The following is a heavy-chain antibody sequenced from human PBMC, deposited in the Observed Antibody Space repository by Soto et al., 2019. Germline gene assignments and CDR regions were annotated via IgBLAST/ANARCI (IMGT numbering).Heavy chain of an antibody. CDR3: AKDGSSSGYFDL. J-gene: IGHJ2*01. D-gene: IGHD6-6*01. Sequence: ESGGGVVQPGRSLRLSCAASGFTFSSYGMHWVRQAPGKGLEWVAVISYDGSNKYYADSVKGRFTISRDNSKNTLYLQMNSLRAEDTAVYYCAKDGSSSGYFDLWGRGTLVTVSS. CDR1: GFTFSSYG. CDR2: ISYDGSNK. V-gene: IGHV3-30*18.